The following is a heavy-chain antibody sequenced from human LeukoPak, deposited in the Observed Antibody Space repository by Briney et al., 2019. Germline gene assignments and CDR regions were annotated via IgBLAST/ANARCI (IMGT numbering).Heavy chain of an antibody. CDR2: INHSGST. V-gene: IGHV4-34*01. CDR3: ARAPYLSPPSYDRGEFDY. Sequence: SETLSLTCAVYGGSFSGYYWSWIRQPPGKGLEWIGEINHSGSTNYNPSLKSRVTISVDTSKNQFSLKLSSVTAADTAVYYCARAPYLSPPSYDRGEFDYWGQGTLVTVSS. J-gene: IGHJ4*02. D-gene: IGHD3-22*01. CDR1: GGSFSGYY.